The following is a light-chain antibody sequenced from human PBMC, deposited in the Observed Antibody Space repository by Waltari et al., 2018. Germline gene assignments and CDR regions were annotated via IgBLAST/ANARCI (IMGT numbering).Light chain of an antibody. CDR3: QQYNSYSPWT. V-gene: IGKV1-5*01. Sequence: DIQMTQSPSTLSASVGDRVTITCRASQSISGWLAWYQQKPGKAPKLLIYDASNLESGGPSRFSGSGAGTEFTLTISSLQPDDFATYYCQQYNSYSPWTFGQGTKVEVK. CDR2: DAS. J-gene: IGKJ1*01. CDR1: QSISGW.